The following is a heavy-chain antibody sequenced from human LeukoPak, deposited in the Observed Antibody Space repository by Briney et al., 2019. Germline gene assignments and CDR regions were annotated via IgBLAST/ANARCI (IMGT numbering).Heavy chain of an antibody. CDR1: GYTFGTSG. Sequence: APVTVSCKASGYTFGTSGITWVRQAPGQGLEWMGWISVDNGYTKYSQKFQGRVTMTADTSTRTVYMELRSLGSDDTAVFYCTRGTMTDNPHYFDYWGQGTLVIVSS. J-gene: IGHJ4*02. V-gene: IGHV1-18*01. D-gene: IGHD1-1*01. CDR3: TRGTMTDNPHYFDY. CDR2: ISVDNGYT.